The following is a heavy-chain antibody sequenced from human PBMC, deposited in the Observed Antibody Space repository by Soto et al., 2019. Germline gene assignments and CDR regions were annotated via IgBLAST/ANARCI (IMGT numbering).Heavy chain of an antibody. CDR3: AREEGIQLYYYGMDV. CDR1: GYTFTSYY. D-gene: IGHD1-1*01. CDR2: INPSGGST. J-gene: IGHJ6*02. V-gene: IGHV1-46*01. Sequence: ASVKVSCKASGYTFTSYYMHWVRQAPGQGLEWMGIINPSGGSTSYAQKFQGRVTMTRDTSTSTVYMELSSLRSEDTAAYYCAREEGIQLYYYGMDVWGQGTTVTVSS.